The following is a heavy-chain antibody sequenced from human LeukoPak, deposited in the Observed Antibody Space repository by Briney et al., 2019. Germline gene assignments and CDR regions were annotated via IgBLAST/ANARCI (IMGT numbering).Heavy chain of an antibody. CDR1: GFTVSSNY. CDR2: IYSGGST. V-gene: IGHV3-66*04. Sequence: GGSLRLSCAASGFTVSSNYMSWVRQAPGKGLEWVSVIYSGGSTYYADSVKGRFTISRDNSKNTLYLQMNSLRAEDTAVYYCARPMVRGVLPDYWGQGTLVTVSS. CDR3: ARPMVRGVLPDY. J-gene: IGHJ4*02. D-gene: IGHD3-10*01.